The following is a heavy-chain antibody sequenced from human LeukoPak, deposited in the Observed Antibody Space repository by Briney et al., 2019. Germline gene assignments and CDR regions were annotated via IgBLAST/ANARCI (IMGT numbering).Heavy chain of an antibody. Sequence: PGRSLRLFCAASGFTLSSYGMHWVRQAPGKGLEWVAVIWYDGSNQYYAYSVRGRFTISRDNSKNTLSLQMNSLRAEDTAVYYCARDAGAFNGGTVYFDYWGQGTLVTVSS. V-gene: IGHV3-33*01. D-gene: IGHD3-16*01. J-gene: IGHJ4*02. CDR1: GFTLSSYG. CDR3: ARDAGAFNGGTVYFDY. CDR2: IWYDGSNQ.